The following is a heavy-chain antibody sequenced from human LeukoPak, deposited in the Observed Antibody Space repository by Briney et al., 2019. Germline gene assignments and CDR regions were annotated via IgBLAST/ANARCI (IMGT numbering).Heavy chain of an antibody. J-gene: IGHJ4*02. Sequence: SETLSLTCTVSGGSISSSSYYWGWIRQPPGKGLEWIGSIYYSGSTYYNPSLRSRVTISVDTSKNQFSLKLSSVTAADTAVYYCAREEMATAHYWGQGTLVTVSS. D-gene: IGHD5-24*01. CDR1: GGSISSSSYY. CDR3: AREEMATAHY. CDR2: IYYSGST. V-gene: IGHV4-39*01.